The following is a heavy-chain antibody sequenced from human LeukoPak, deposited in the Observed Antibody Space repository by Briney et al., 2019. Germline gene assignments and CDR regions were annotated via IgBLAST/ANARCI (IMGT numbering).Heavy chain of an antibody. V-gene: IGHV3-21*01. CDR3: ARDIWNLRLIYY. CDR2: ISSSSSYI. Sequence: GGSLRLSCAASGFTFSSYSMNWVRQAPGKGLEWVSSISSSSSYIYYADSVKGRFTISRDNAKNSLYLQMNSLRAEDTAVYYCARDIWNLRLIYYWGQGTLVTVSS. CDR1: GFTFSSYS. J-gene: IGHJ4*02. D-gene: IGHD3-16*01.